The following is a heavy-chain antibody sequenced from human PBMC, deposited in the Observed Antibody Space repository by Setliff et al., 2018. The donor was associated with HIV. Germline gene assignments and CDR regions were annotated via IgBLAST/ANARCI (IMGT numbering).Heavy chain of an antibody. CDR1: GYSFTTLW. CDR2: VFPDDSDT. Sequence: GESLKISCQASGYSFTTLWIAWVRQMPGKGLEWMGMVFPDDSDTRYSPSFQGQVSMSADKSINTAYLQWSSLKASDTAMYYCARCGYSYGSYGMDVWGQGTKVTVSS. J-gene: IGHJ6*02. D-gene: IGHD5-12*01. V-gene: IGHV5-51*01. CDR3: ARCGYSYGSYGMDV.